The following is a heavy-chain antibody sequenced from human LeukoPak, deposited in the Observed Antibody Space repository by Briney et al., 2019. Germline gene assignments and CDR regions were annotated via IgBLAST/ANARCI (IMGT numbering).Heavy chain of an antibody. CDR3: ARGGGRITIFGVVITSGFDY. CDR2: IYHSGST. CDR1: GYSISSGYY. Sequence: SSETLSLTCALSGYSISSGYYWGWIRQPPGKGLEWIGSIYHSGSTYYNPSLKGRVTIPVDTSKNQFSLKLSSVTAADTAVYYCARGGGRITIFGVVITSGFDYWGQGTLVTVSS. V-gene: IGHV4-38-2*01. D-gene: IGHD3-3*01. J-gene: IGHJ4*02.